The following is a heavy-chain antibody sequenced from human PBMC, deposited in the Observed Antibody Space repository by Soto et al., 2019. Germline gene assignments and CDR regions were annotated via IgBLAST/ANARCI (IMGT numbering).Heavy chain of an antibody. CDR3: AKEVGIVATDTRGDFDY. J-gene: IGHJ4*02. Sequence: EVQLLESGGGLVQPGGSLRLSCAASGFTFSSHAMSWVRQAPGKGLEWVSAISGSAGSTYYADSVKGRFTISRDNSKNTLSLQMNSLRAEDTAIYYCAKEVGIVATDTRGDFDYWGQGTLVTVSS. CDR1: GFTFSSHA. D-gene: IGHD6-13*01. V-gene: IGHV3-23*01. CDR2: ISGSAGST.